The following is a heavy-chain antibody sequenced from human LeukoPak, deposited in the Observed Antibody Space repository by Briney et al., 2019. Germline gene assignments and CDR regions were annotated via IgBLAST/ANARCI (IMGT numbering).Heavy chain of an antibody. Sequence: PGGSLRLSCAASGFTFSNGWVHWARHARGKGLVWVSRFDTDGSKTTYADSVKGRFTISRDNAKNKLYLQMNSLRVEDTAVYYCARSRGGFYHYWGQGTLVTVSS. V-gene: IGHV3-74*01. CDR1: GFTFSNGW. D-gene: IGHD2/OR15-2a*01. J-gene: IGHJ4*02. CDR2: FDTDGSKT. CDR3: ARSRGGFYHY.